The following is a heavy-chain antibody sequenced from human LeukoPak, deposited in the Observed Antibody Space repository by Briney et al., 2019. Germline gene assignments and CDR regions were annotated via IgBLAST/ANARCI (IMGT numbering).Heavy chain of an antibody. CDR3: ARGDLWFGEPKDFDY. J-gene: IGHJ4*02. D-gene: IGHD3-10*01. V-gene: IGHV7-4-1*02. CDR2: INTNTGNP. CDR1: GYTFTSYA. Sequence: ASVKVSCKASGYTFTSYAMNWVRQAPGQGLEWMGWINTNTGNPTYAQGFTGRFVFSLDTSVSTAYLQISSLKAEDTAVYYCARGDLWFGEPKDFDYWGQGTLVTVSS.